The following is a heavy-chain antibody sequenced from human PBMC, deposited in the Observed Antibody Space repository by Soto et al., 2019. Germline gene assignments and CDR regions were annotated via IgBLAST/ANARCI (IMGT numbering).Heavy chain of an antibody. V-gene: IGHV3-23*01. CDR3: AKRGSGSQFDY. Sequence: EVPLLESGGGLVQPGGSLRLSCAASGFTFSSYAMSWVRQAPGKGLEWVSVISGSGGSTYYADSVKGRFTISRDNSKNTLYLQMNSLRAEDTAVHYCAKRGSGSQFDYWGQGTLVTVSS. D-gene: IGHD1-26*01. J-gene: IGHJ4*02. CDR1: GFTFSSYA. CDR2: ISGSGGST.